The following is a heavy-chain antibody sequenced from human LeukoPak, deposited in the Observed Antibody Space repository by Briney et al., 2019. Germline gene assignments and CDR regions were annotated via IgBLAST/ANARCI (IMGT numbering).Heavy chain of an antibody. CDR1: GFTFSSYA. CDR2: ISGSGGST. V-gene: IGHV3-23*01. Sequence: PGGSLRLSCAASGFTFSSYAMSWVRQAPGKGLEWVSAISGSGGSTYYADSVKGRFTVSRDNSKNTLYLQMNSLRAEDTAVYYCAKVGGYDNWFDPWGQGTLVTVSS. J-gene: IGHJ5*02. D-gene: IGHD5-12*01. CDR3: AKVGGYDNWFDP.